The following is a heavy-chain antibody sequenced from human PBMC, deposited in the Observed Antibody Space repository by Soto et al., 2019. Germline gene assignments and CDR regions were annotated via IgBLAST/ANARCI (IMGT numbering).Heavy chain of an antibody. D-gene: IGHD2-8*02. CDR1: GFNFRKFA. J-gene: IGHJ2*01. Sequence: ELQLLESGGDSVQPGGSLRLSCAASGFNFRKFAMSWVRQAPGKGLEWVSGMSERSGPPLYADSVKGRFTISRDNSKSTLHLEMNSLRPEDTAVYYCAKDQDNTDQYWIFDLWGGGTPVTVSS. V-gene: IGHV3-23*01. CDR3: AKDQDNTDQYWIFDL. CDR2: MSERSGPP.